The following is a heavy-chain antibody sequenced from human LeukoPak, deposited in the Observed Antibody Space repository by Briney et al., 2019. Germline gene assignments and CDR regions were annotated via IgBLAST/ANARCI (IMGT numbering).Heavy chain of an antibody. Sequence: GGSLRLSCAASGFTFSSYGMHWVRQAPGKGLEWVAVIWYDGSNKYYADSVKGRFTISRDSSKNTLYLQMNSLRAEDTAVYYCARDARLLWFGELLFYFDYWGQGTLVTVSS. CDR2: IWYDGSNK. D-gene: IGHD3-10*01. CDR1: GFTFSSYG. CDR3: ARDARLLWFGELLFYFDY. V-gene: IGHV3-33*01. J-gene: IGHJ4*02.